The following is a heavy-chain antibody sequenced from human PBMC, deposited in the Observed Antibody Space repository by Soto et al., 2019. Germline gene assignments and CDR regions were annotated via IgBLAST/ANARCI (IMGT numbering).Heavy chain of an antibody. CDR2: IYYSGST. D-gene: IGHD6-19*01. Sequence: QLQLQESGPGLVKPSETLSLTCTVSGGSISSSSYYWGWIRQPPGKGLEWIGGIYYSGSTYYNPSRQSRVTISVDTSKNQFSLKLSSVTAADTAVYYCARHMGPSHVGQWLATYYYYYGMDVWGQGTTVTVSS. CDR3: ARHMGPSHVGQWLATYYYYYGMDV. V-gene: IGHV4-39*01. CDR1: GGSISSSSYY. J-gene: IGHJ6*02.